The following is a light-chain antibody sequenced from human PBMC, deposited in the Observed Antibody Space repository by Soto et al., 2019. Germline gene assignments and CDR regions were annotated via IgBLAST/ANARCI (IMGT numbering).Light chain of an antibody. CDR1: SCNIGSNT. Sequence: QSVLTQPPSASGTPGQRVTISCSGSSCNIGSNTVNWYQQLPGTAPKLLIYSNNQRPSGVPDRFSGSKSGTSASLAISGLQSEDEADYYCAAWDDSLSGPVFGGGTKLTVL. V-gene: IGLV1-44*01. J-gene: IGLJ3*02. CDR3: AAWDDSLSGPV. CDR2: SNN.